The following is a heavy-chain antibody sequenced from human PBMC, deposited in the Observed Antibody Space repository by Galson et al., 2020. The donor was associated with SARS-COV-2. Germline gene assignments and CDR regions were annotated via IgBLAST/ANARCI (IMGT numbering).Heavy chain of an antibody. D-gene: IGHD6-19*01. V-gene: IGHV3-15*01. J-gene: IGHJ4*02. CDR3: TTTNSAWYRGDYFDY. CDR2: IRSKTDGGTT. CDR1: GFIFNSYA. Sequence: GGSLRLSCAASGFIFNSYAMSWVRQAPGKGLEWVGRIRSKTDGGTTDYAAPVKGRFTISRDDSKNTLYLQMNSLKTEDTAVYYCTTTNSAWYRGDYFDYWGQGTLVTVSS.